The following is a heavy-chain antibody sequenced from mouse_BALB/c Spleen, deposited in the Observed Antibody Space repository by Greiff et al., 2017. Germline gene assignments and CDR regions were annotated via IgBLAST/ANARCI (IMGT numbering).Heavy chain of an antibody. V-gene: IGHV4-1*02. D-gene: IGHD1-1*01. CDR1: GFDFSRYW. J-gene: IGHJ3*01. CDR3: ARRSYYGSL. Sequence: EVKLMESGGGLVQPGGSLKLSCAASGFDFSRYWMSWVRQAPGKGLEWIGEINPDSSTINYTPSLKDKFIISRDNAKNTLYLQMSKVRSEDTALYYCARRSYYGSLWGQGTLVTVSA. CDR2: INPDSSTI.